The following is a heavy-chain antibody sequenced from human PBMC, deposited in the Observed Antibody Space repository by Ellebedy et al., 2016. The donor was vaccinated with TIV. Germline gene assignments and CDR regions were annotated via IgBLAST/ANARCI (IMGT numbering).Heavy chain of an antibody. J-gene: IGHJ4*02. V-gene: IGHV3-30*18. CDR1: GFTFSSFG. Sequence: GGSLRLSXAASGFTFSSFGIHWVRQAPGKGLEWVGVISDDATNQYYVASVKGRFTISRDNSRNIVHLEMKSLRPGDTAVYYCAKESENWNYGDLDFWGQGTLVTVSS. D-gene: IGHD1-1*01. CDR2: ISDDATNQ. CDR3: AKESENWNYGDLDF.